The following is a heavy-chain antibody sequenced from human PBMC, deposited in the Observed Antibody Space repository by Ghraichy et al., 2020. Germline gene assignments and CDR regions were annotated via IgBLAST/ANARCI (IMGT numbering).Heavy chain of an antibody. J-gene: IGHJ4*02. V-gene: IGHV4-4*02. CDR3: ARDLRGEKQWLGPGFDY. D-gene: IGHD6-19*01. Sequence: SETPSLTCAVSGGSISSSNWWSWVRQPPGKGLEWIGEIYHSGSTNYNPSLKSRVTISVDKSKNQFSLKLSSVTAADTAVYYCARDLRGEKQWLGPGFDYWGQGTLVTVSS. CDR2: IYHSGST. CDR1: GGSISSSNW.